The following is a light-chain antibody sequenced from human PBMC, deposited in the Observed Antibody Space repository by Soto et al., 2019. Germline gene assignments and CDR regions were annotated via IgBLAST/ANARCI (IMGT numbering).Light chain of an antibody. Sequence: DIQMTQSPSTLSASVGDRVTITCRASQNIFSWLAWYQQKPGKAPKLLIYKASSLESGVPSRFSGSGSGTEFTLTISSLQPDDFATYYCQQYSSDYTFGQGTKLGIK. J-gene: IGKJ2*01. CDR3: QQYSSDYT. V-gene: IGKV1-5*03. CDR2: KAS. CDR1: QNIFSW.